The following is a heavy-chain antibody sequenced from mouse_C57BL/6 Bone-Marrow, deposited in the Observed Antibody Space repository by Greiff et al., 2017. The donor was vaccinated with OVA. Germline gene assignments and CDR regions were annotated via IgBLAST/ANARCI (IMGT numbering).Heavy chain of an antibody. CDR3: VRDYYDYDGYYAMDY. J-gene: IGHJ4*01. D-gene: IGHD2-4*01. V-gene: IGHV10-1*01. CDR2: IRSKSNNYAT. Sequence: EVQGVESGGGLVQPKGSLKLSCAASGFSFNTYAMNWVRQAPGKGLEWVARIRSKSNNYATYYADSVKDRFTISRDDSESMLYLQMNNLKTEDTAMYYCVRDYYDYDGYYAMDYWGQGTSVTVSS. CDR1: GFSFNTYA.